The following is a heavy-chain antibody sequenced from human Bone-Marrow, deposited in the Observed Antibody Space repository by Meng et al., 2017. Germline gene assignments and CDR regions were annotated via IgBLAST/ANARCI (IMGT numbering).Heavy chain of an antibody. Sequence: VPLQESGPGLVKPSQTLSLTCTVSGGSISSGGYYWSWIRQHPGKGLEWIGYIYYSGTTYYNPSLSSLVTISVDTSKNQFSLNLSSVTAADTAVYYCARDIRQGENIWFDTWGQGTLVTVSS. V-gene: IGHV4-31*01. CDR3: ARDIRQGENIWFDT. CDR2: IYYSGTT. D-gene: IGHD3-16*01. CDR1: GGSISSGGYY. J-gene: IGHJ5*02.